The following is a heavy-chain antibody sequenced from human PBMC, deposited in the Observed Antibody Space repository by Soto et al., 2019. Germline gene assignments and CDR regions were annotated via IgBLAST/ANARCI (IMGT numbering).Heavy chain of an antibody. CDR2: ISYDGSNK. CDR1: GFTFSSYA. J-gene: IGHJ2*01. CDR3: ARGRDGCNSPPGVLSWYFDL. Sequence: ESGGGVVQPGRSLRLSCAASGFTFSSYAMHWVRQAPGKGLEWVAVISYDGSNKYYADSVKGRFTISRDNSKNTLYLQMNSLRAEDTAVYYCARGRDGCNSPPGVLSWYFDLWGRGTLVTVSS. D-gene: IGHD6-19*01. V-gene: IGHV3-30-3*01.